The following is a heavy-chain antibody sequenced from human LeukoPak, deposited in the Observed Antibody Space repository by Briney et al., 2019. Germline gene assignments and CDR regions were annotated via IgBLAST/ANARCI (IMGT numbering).Heavy chain of an antibody. CDR2: IYTSGST. J-gene: IGHJ5*02. V-gene: IGHV4-4*07. CDR3: ARDLGRSGSSWYGWFDP. CDR1: GGSISSYY. D-gene: IGHD6-13*01. Sequence: SETLSLTCTVSGGSISSYYWSWIRQPAGKRLEWIGRIYTSGSTNYNPSLKSRVTMSVDTSKNQFSLKLSSVTAADTAVYYCARDLGRSGSSWYGWFDPWGQGTLVTVSS.